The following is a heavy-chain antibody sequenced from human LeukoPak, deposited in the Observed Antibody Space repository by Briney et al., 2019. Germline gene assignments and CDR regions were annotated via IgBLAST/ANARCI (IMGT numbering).Heavy chain of an antibody. CDR1: GYTFTNYE. Sequence: ASVKVSCKASGYTFTNYEINWVRRATGQGLEWMGWMNPNSGDTAYAQKFQGRITMTRSTSISTAYMELSSLRSEDTAVYYCARGLGTYDSSDLTWPMISFWGQGTLVTVSS. J-gene: IGHJ4*02. D-gene: IGHD3-22*01. CDR3: ARGLGTYDSSDLTWPMISF. V-gene: IGHV1-8*01. CDR2: MNPNSGDT.